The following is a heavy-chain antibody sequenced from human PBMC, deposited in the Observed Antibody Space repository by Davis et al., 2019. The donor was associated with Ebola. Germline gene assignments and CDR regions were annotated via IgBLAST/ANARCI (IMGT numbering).Heavy chain of an antibody. V-gene: IGHV3-21*01. CDR2: ISSSSSYI. J-gene: IGHJ4*02. D-gene: IGHD3-16*01. CDR3: ARDYAQIRSDY. CDR1: GFTFNNYN. Sequence: GGSLRLSCAASGFTFNNYNMNWVRQAPGKGLEWVSSISSSSSYIYYADSVKGRFTISRDNARNSLYLQMNGLRAEDTAVYYCARDYAQIRSDYWGQGTLLTVSS.